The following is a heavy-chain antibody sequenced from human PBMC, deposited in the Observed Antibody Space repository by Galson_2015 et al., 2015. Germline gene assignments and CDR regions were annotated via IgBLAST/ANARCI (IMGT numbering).Heavy chain of an antibody. D-gene: IGHD3-10*01. J-gene: IGHJ4*01. CDR3: ARESNSGSYIY. Sequence: TLSLTCTVSGGSISSGGYYWSWIRQHPGKGLEWIGYIYYSGSTYYNPSLKSRVTISVDTSKNQFSLKLSSVTAADTAVYYCARESNSGSYIYWGQGTLVTVSS. V-gene: IGHV4-31*03. CDR1: GGSISSGGYY. CDR2: IYYSGST.